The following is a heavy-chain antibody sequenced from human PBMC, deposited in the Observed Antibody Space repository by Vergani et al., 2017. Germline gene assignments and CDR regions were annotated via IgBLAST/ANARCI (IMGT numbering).Heavy chain of an antibody. D-gene: IGHD6-13*01. V-gene: IGHV4-34*01. CDR3: ARGRGSTGCMDV. J-gene: IGHJ6*03. CDR1: GGSFSGYY. Sequence: QLQLQESGPGLVKPSETLSLTCAVYGGSFSGYYWSWIRQPPGKGLEWIGEINHSGSTNYNPSLKSRVTISVDTSKNQFSLKLSSVTAADTAVYYCARGRGSTGCMDVWGKGTTVTVSS. CDR2: INHSGST.